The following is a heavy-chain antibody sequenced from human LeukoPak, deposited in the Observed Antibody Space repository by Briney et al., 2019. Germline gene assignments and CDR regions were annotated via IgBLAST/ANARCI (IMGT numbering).Heavy chain of an antibody. CDR2: IWFDGSST. J-gene: IGHJ4*02. Sequence: GGSLRLSCAASGFTFSRFGMHWVRQAPGKGLEWEAVIWFDGSSTYYADSVKGRFTLTRDDSANTLSLQMNSLRAEDTAVYYCVRGSKIRGVIPEGEFDYWGQGTLVTVSS. D-gene: IGHD3-10*01. CDR1: GFTFSRFG. V-gene: IGHV3-33*01. CDR3: VRGSKIRGVIPEGEFDY.